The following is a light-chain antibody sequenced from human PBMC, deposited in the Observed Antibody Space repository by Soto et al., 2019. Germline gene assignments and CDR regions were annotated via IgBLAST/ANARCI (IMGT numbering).Light chain of an antibody. J-gene: IGKJ3*01. CDR1: HSVSNY. CDR3: QQRWT. V-gene: IGKV3-11*01. Sequence: IVLTQSPVTLSLSPGERATLSCRASHSVSNYLAWYQQKPGQAPRLLIYDASSRATGIPARFSGSGSGTDFTLTISSLEPEDFAVYYCQQRWTFGPGTKVDVK. CDR2: DAS.